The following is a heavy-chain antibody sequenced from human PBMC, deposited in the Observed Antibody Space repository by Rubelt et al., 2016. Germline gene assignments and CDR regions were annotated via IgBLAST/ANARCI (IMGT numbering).Heavy chain of an antibody. CDR1: GFTFSSYG. CDR2: IWYDGSNK. V-gene: IGHV3-33*01. Sequence: AAGGFTFSSYGMHWVRQAPGKGLEWVAVIWYDGSNKYYADSVKGRLTISRDNSKNTLYRQMNSLRAEKTAGYYCARGTGGYDSSGYYVYWGQGTLVTVSS. D-gene: IGHD3-22*01. CDR3: ARGTGGYDSSGYYVY. J-gene: IGHJ4*02.